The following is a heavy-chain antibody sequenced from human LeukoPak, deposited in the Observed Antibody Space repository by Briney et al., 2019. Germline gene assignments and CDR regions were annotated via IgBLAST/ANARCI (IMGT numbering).Heavy chain of an antibody. CDR3: AKWVYWMATILPDY. J-gene: IGHJ4*02. Sequence: GGSLRVSCAASGFTFSGYGMHWVRQAPGKGVEWVAVISYDGSNKYYADSVKGRFTISRDNSKNTLYLQMNSLRAEDTAVYYCAKWVYWMATILPDYWGQGTLVTVSS. CDR1: GFTFSGYG. V-gene: IGHV3-30*18. CDR2: ISYDGSNK. D-gene: IGHD5-24*01.